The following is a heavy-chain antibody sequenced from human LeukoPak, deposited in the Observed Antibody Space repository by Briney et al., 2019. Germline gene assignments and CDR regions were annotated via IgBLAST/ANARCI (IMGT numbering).Heavy chain of an antibody. CDR2: IYHSGST. CDR1: GGSISSSSYY. Sequence: SETLSLTCTVSGGSISSSSYYWGWIRQPPGKGLEWIGSIYHSGSTYYNPSLKSRVTISVDTSKNQFSLKLSSVTAADTAVYYCASSIVGATPFDYWGQGTLVTVSS. D-gene: IGHD1-26*01. J-gene: IGHJ4*02. V-gene: IGHV4-39*07. CDR3: ASSIVGATPFDY.